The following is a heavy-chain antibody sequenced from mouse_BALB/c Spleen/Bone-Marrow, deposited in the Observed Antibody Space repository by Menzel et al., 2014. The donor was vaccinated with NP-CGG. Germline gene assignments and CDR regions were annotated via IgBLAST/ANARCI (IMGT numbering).Heavy chain of an antibody. V-gene: IGHV3-8*02. CDR2: ISNSGST. D-gene: IGHD4-1*01. CDR1: GDFITSGY. Sequence: EVKLMESGPSLVKPSQTLSLTCSVTGDFITSGYWNWIRKVPGNKLEYMGYISNSGSTYYNPSLKSRISITRDTSKNQYYLQSNSVTTEDTATYYCASWGFAYWGQGTLVTVSA. J-gene: IGHJ3*01. CDR3: ASWGFAY.